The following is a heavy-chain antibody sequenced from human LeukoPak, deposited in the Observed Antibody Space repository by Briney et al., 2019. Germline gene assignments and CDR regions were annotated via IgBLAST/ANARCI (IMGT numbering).Heavy chain of an antibody. V-gene: IGHV3-33*01. CDR2: IWYDGSNI. D-gene: IGHD3-22*01. Sequence: GGSLRLSCAASGFTFSTYGMHWVRQAPGKGLDWVAVIWYDGSNIYHGDSVKGRFTVSRDNSKNTLYLQMNSLRAEDTAVYYCARARNDYDSSGFSALDYWGQGTLVTVSS. CDR1: GFTFSTYG. J-gene: IGHJ4*02. CDR3: ARARNDYDSSGFSALDY.